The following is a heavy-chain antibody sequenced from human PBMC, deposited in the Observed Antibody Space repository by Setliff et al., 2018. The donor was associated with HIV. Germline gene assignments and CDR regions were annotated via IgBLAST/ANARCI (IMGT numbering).Heavy chain of an antibody. CDR2: INHSGTT. V-gene: IGHV4-34*01. D-gene: IGHD3-10*01. CDR1: GGSFSGYF. CDR3: ARRAGSDYFTRFDY. J-gene: IGHJ4*02. Sequence: SETLSLTCAVYGGSFSGYFWTWIRQPPGKGLEWIGEINHSGTTNYSPSLKSRVAISVEMSKNQFSLKLSSVTPADTAVYYCARRAGSDYFTRFDYWGQGTLVTVSS.